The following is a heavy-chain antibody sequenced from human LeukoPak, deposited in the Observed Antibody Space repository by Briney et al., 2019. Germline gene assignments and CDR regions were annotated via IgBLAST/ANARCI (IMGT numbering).Heavy chain of an antibody. J-gene: IGHJ3*02. Sequence: SETLSLTCTVSGGSISSYYWSWIRQPPGKGLGWIGYIYYSGSTNYNPSLKSRVTISVDTSKNQFSLKLSSVTAADTAVYYCVRESHYYYDSSGYYILGAFDIWGQGTMVTVSS. CDR3: VRESHYYYDSSGYYILGAFDI. V-gene: IGHV4-59*01. CDR1: GGSISSYY. CDR2: IYYSGST. D-gene: IGHD3-22*01.